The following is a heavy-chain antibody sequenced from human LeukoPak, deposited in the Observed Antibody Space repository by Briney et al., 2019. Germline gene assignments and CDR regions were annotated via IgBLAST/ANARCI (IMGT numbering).Heavy chain of an antibody. CDR3: AGALDSSWYWFDP. CDR2: INPNSGGT. J-gene: IGHJ5*02. CDR1: GYTFTGYY. Sequence: ASVKVSCKASGYTFTGYYMHWVRQAPGQGLEWMGWINPNSGGTNYAQKFQGRVTMTRDTSISTAYMELSRLRSDDTAVYYCAGALDSSWYWFDPWGQGTLVTVSS. D-gene: IGHD6-13*01. V-gene: IGHV1-2*02.